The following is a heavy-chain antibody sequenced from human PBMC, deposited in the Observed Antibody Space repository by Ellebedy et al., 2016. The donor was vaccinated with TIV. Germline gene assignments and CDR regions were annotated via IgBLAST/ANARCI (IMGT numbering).Heavy chain of an antibody. CDR2: ISAYNGNK. D-gene: IGHD4-17*01. Sequence: AASVQVSCKASGYTFTSYGISWVRQAPGQGLEWMGWISAYNGNKNYAQKLQGRVTMTTDTSTSTAYMELRSLRSDDTAVYYCARESSDDYGDYETLNVAGGLGWFDPWGQGTLVTVSS. J-gene: IGHJ5*02. CDR1: GYTFTSYG. V-gene: IGHV1-18*01. CDR3: ARESSDDYGDYETLNVAGGLGWFDP.